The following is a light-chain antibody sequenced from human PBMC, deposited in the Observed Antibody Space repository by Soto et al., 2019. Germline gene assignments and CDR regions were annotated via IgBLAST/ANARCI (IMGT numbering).Light chain of an antibody. CDR3: NSYTSTNTQV. V-gene: IGLV2-14*03. CDR2: DVT. Sequence: QSVLTQPASVSGSPGQSITISCTGTSSDVGGYNHVSWYQQHPGKAPKLMIYDVTDRPSGVSNRFSGSKSGNTASLAISGLQAEDEADYYCNSYTSTNTQVFGGGTKLTVL. J-gene: IGLJ2*01. CDR1: SSDVGGYNH.